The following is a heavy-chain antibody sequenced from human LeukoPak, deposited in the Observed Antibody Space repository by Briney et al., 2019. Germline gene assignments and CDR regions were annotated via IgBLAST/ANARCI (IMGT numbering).Heavy chain of an antibody. J-gene: IGHJ3*02. D-gene: IGHD3-3*01. V-gene: IGHV3-13*01. Sequence: GGSLRLSCAASGFTFSSYDMRWVRQATGKGLEWVSAIGTAGDTYYPGSVKGRFTISGENAKNSLYLQMNSLRAEDTAVYYCARGRPYYDFWSGYTSDAFDIWGQGTMVTVSS. CDR1: GFTFSSYD. CDR3: ARGRPYYDFWSGYTSDAFDI. CDR2: IGTAGDT.